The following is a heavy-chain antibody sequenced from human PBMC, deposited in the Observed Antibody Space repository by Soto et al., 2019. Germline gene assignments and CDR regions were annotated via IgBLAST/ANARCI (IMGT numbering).Heavy chain of an antibody. D-gene: IGHD3-10*01. CDR3: AREWGLWGSGSLYGMDV. CDR2: LIPILGTA. V-gene: IGHV1-69*01. CDR1: GGTFSSYA. Sequence: QVQLVQSGAEVKKPGSSVKVSCKASGGTFSSYAISWVRQAPGQGLEWMGGLIPILGTANYAQKFQGRVTITADESTSTAYMELSSLRSEDTAVYYCAREWGLWGSGSLYGMDVWVQGTTVTVSS. J-gene: IGHJ6*02.